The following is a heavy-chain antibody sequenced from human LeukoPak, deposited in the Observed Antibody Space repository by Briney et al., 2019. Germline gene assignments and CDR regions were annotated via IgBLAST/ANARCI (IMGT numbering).Heavy chain of an antibody. J-gene: IGHJ4*02. CDR1: GFTFSGYV. Sequence: GGSRRLSCATSGFTFSGYVMYWVRQAPGKGLEGVTVIWSDGSNKYYADSVKGRFTISRDNSKNTLYLQMNSLRAEDTAVYYCARGYYAGRGHHFEYWGQGTLVTVSS. CDR3: ARGYYAGRGHHFEY. V-gene: IGHV3-33*07. D-gene: IGHD3-22*01. CDR2: IWSDGSNK.